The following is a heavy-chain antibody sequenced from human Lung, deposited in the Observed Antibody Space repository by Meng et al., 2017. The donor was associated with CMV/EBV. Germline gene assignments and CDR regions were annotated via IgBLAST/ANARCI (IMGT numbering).Heavy chain of an antibody. CDR1: GFHFSTYW. V-gene: IGHV3-7*01. CDR2: INQDGSQR. Sequence: GESLKISCAASGFHFSTYWMSWVRQAPGKALEWVANINQDGSQRNYVDSVKGRFTISRDNAKNSMYLQMNSLRVEDTAVYYCGGDMDVWGQGTTVTVSS. J-gene: IGHJ6*02. CDR3: GGDMDV.